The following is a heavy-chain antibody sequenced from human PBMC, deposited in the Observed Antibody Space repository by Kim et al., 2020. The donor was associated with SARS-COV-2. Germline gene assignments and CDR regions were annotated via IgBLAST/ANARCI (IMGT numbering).Heavy chain of an antibody. CDR1: GGTFSSYA. D-gene: IGHD3-10*01. Sequence: SVKVSCKASGGTFSSYAISWVRQAPGQGLEWMGGIIPIFGTANYAQKFQGRVTITADESTSTAYMELSSLRSEDTAVYYCARDRGQSMVRGDPLDYWGQGTLVTVSS. V-gene: IGHV1-69*13. CDR3: ARDRGQSMVRGDPLDY. CDR2: IIPIFGTA. J-gene: IGHJ4*02.